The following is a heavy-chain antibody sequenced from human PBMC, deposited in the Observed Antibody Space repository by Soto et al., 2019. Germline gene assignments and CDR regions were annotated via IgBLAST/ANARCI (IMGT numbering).Heavy chain of an antibody. Sequence: SVKVSCKASGGTFSTYAISWVRQAPGQGLEWMGGIIPIFGTANYAQKFQGRVTITRDTSASTAYMELSSLRSEDTAVYYCARDSTEGSDYWGQGTLVTVSS. CDR1: GGTFSTYA. D-gene: IGHD2-21*02. CDR3: ARDSTEGSDY. CDR2: IIPIFGTA. J-gene: IGHJ4*02. V-gene: IGHV1-69*05.